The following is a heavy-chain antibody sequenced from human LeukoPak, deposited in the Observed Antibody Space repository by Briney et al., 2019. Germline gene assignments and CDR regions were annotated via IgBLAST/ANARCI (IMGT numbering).Heavy chain of an antibody. J-gene: IGHJ4*02. Sequence: PSETLSLTCTVSGGSISSSSYSWGWIRQPPGKGLEWIGSIYYSGSTFHNPSLKSRVTISVDTSKNQFSLKLSSVTAADTAVYYCARQGSGRSSDYWGQGTLVTVSS. CDR3: ARQGSGRSSDY. V-gene: IGHV4-39*01. D-gene: IGHD1-26*01. CDR1: GGSISSSSYS. CDR2: IYYSGST.